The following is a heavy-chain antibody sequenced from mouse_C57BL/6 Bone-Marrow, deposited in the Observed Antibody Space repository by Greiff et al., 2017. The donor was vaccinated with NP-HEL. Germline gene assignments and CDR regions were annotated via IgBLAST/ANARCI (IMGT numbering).Heavy chain of an antibody. V-gene: IGHV5-4*01. CDR3: ARDPDYYGSSFMDY. J-gene: IGHJ4*01. D-gene: IGHD1-1*01. CDR2: ISDGGSYT. CDR1: GFTFSSYA. Sequence: EVKVVESGGGLVKPGGSLKLSCAASGFTFSSYAMSWVRQTPEKRLAWVATISDGGSYTYYPDNVKGRFTISRDNAKNNLYLQMSHLKSEDTAMYYCARDPDYYGSSFMDYWGQGTSVTVSS.